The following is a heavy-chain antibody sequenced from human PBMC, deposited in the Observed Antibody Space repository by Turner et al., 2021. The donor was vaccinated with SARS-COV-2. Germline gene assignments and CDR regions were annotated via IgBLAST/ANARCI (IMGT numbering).Heavy chain of an antibody. CDR2: MYYSEST. Sequence: VQLQVSGPGLGKPSQILSLTCTVPGGSISSGDYYWSWFRQPPGKGMEWIGYMYYSESTYYNTALKSRVTISVDTSKNQFSLKLSSVTAADTAVYYCARTGRWYVDYWGQGTLVTVSS. CDR3: ARTGRWYVDY. CDR1: GGSISSGDYY. J-gene: IGHJ4*02. V-gene: IGHV4-30-4*01. D-gene: IGHD2-15*01.